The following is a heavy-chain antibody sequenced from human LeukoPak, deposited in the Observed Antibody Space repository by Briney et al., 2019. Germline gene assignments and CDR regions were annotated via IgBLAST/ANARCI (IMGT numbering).Heavy chain of an antibody. CDR1: GYTFANYG. CDR2: ISAYNGNT. D-gene: IGHD2-15*01. V-gene: IGHV1-18*01. CDR3: ARSPIARVVATTPYYMDV. Sequence: ASVKVSCKASGYTFANYGISWVRQAPGQGLEWVGWISAYNGNTNYAQKLQGRVTMTTDTSTSTGYMELRSLRSDDTALYHCARSPIARVVATTPYYMDVWGKGTTVTISS. J-gene: IGHJ6*03.